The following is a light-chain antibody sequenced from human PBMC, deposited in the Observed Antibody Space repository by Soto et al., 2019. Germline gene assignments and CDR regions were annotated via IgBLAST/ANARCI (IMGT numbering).Light chain of an antibody. Sequence: EILMTQSPATLSVSPGERVILSCRASQSVGSTFAWYQQKPGQAPRLLIRGASTRATGVTARFSGSGSGTEFTLTISSLQSEAFAVYYCQQYSTSLTCGGGTTLEIK. CDR2: GAS. CDR1: QSVGST. V-gene: IGKV3-15*01. J-gene: IGKJ4*02. CDR3: QQYSTSLT.